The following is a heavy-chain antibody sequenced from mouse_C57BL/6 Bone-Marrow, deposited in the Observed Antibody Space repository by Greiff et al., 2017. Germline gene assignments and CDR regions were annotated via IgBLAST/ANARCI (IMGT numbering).Heavy chain of an antibody. CDR3: ARDFGEGDDYDGFAY. D-gene: IGHD2-4*01. CDR2: ISYDGSN. J-gene: IGHJ3*01. Sequence: DVKLQESGPGLVKPSQSLSLTCSVTGYSITSGYYWNWIRQFPGNKLEWMGYISYDGSNNYNPSLKNRISITRDTSKNQFFLKLNSVTTEDTATYYCARDFGEGDDYDGFAYWGQGTLVTVSA. CDR1: GYSITSGYY. V-gene: IGHV3-6*01.